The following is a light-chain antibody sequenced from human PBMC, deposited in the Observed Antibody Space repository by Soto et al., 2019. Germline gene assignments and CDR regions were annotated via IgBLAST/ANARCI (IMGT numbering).Light chain of an antibody. CDR1: QDIRNY. V-gene: IGKV1-33*01. CDR3: QQYSNSPSFT. Sequence: DIQMTQSPSSLSASIGDRVTITCQASQDIRNYLNWYQHKAWKAPQLLIFDASNLQRGVPSRFSGGGSGTDFTFTISSLQPEDIATYYCQQYSNSPSFTFGPGTKVDIK. J-gene: IGKJ3*01. CDR2: DAS.